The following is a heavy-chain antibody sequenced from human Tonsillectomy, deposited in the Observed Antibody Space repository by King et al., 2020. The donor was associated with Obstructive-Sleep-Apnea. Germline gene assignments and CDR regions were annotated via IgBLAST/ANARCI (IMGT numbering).Heavy chain of an antibody. CDR1: GFTFSDYY. V-gene: IGHV3-11*01. J-gene: IGHJ3*02. CDR2: ISSGGVTM. D-gene: IGHD6-13*01. Sequence: VQLVQSGGGLVKPGGSLRLSCAASGFTFSDYYMTWIRQAPGKGLEWISYISSGGVTMYYADSVKGRFTISRANAKKSLYLQMNRLRSEDTAVYYCARDGSPSERPGYIGSWYYAAIWGQGTMVTVSS. CDR3: ARDGSPSERPGYIGSWYYAAI.